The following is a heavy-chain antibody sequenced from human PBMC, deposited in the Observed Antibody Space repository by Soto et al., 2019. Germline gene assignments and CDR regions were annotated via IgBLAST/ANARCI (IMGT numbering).Heavy chain of an antibody. CDR1: GYTFTSYD. V-gene: IGHV1-8*01. J-gene: IGHJ5*02. Sequence: ASVKVSCKASGYTFTSYDINGVRQATGQGLEWMGWMNPNSGNTAYAQKFQGRVTMTRNTSISTAYMELSSLRSEDTAVYYCAREREGSGFDPWGQGTLVNVSS. D-gene: IGHD1-26*01. CDR3: AREREGSGFDP. CDR2: MNPNSGNT.